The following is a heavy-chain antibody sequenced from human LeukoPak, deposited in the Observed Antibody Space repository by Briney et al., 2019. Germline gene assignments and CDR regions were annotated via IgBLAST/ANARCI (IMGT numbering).Heavy chain of an antibody. Sequence: SETLSLTCTVSGGSISSGDYYWSWIRQPPGKGLEWIGYIYYSGSTYYNPSLKSRVTISVDTSKNQFSLKLSSVTAADTAVYYCAREGYSSGWYPDYWGQGTLVTVSS. CDR2: IYYSGST. D-gene: IGHD6-19*01. CDR3: AREGYSSGWYPDY. CDR1: GGSISSGDYY. J-gene: IGHJ4*02. V-gene: IGHV4-30-4*08.